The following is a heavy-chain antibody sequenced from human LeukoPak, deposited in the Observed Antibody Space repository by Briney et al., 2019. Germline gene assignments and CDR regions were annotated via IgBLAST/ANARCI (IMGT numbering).Heavy chain of an antibody. D-gene: IGHD6-19*01. V-gene: IGHV3-21*01. Sequence: AGGSLRLSCAASGFTFSSYSMNWVRQAPGKGLEWDSSISSSSSYIYYADSVKGRFTISRDNAKNSLYLQMNSLRAEDTAVYYCARPGIAVAGTSPNSAFDIWGQGTMVTVSS. CDR3: ARPGIAVAGTSPNSAFDI. CDR1: GFTFSSYS. CDR2: ISSSSSYI. J-gene: IGHJ3*02.